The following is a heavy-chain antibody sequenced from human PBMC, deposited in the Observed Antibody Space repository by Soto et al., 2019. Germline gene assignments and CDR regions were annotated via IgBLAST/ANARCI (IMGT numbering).Heavy chain of an antibody. Sequence: QVQLQESGPGLVKPSETLSLTCTVSGGAISSYYWSWIRQPPGKGLEWIGYIYYSGSTNYNPSLKGRVTISVDTSKNQFSLTLSSVTAADTAVYYCARLTYSSGWYWFDPWGQGTLVTVSS. J-gene: IGHJ5*02. CDR2: IYYSGST. D-gene: IGHD6-19*01. CDR3: ARLTYSSGWYWFDP. V-gene: IGHV4-59*08. CDR1: GGAISSYY.